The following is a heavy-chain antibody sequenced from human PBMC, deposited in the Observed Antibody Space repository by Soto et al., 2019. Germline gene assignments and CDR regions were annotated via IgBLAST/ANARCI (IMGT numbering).Heavy chain of an antibody. CDR1: GFTCSSYE. CDR3: ARNLVDDSRLDY. J-gene: IGHJ4*02. Sequence: SLRLSCAASGFTCSSYEMNWVRQAPGKGLEWVSYISSSGSTIYYADSVKGRFTISRDNAKNSLYLQMNSLRAEDTAVYYCARNLVDDSRLDYWGQGNLVTVSS. CDR2: ISSSGSTI. D-gene: IGHD3-22*01. V-gene: IGHV3-48*03.